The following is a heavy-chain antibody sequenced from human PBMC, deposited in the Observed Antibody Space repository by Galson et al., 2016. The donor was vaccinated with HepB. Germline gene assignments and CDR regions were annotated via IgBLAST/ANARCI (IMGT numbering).Heavy chain of an antibody. Sequence: SLRLSCAASGFSFSSYWMHWVRQAPGKGLVWVSRINGDGSSTSYADYVKGRFTISGDNAKNTLYLQMNSLRAEDTAVYFCARRDIPMANDYWGQGVFVTVSS. V-gene: IGHV3-74*01. CDR1: GFSFSSYW. J-gene: IGHJ4*02. CDR2: INGDGSST. D-gene: IGHD5-18*01. CDR3: ARRDIPMANDY.